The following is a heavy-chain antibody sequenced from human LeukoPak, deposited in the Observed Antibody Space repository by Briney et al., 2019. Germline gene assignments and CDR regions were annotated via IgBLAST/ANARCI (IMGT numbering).Heavy chain of an antibody. Sequence: GGSLRLSCAASGFTFSTYWMTWVRQAPGKGLEWVANMKQDGSERNYVDSVKGRFTISRDNDRNSLYLQMNSLRVEDTAVYYCASDNYSPEYFQHWGQGTLVTVSS. CDR1: GFTFSTYW. V-gene: IGHV3-7*04. CDR3: ASDNYSPEYFQH. J-gene: IGHJ1*01. D-gene: IGHD2-15*01. CDR2: MKQDGSER.